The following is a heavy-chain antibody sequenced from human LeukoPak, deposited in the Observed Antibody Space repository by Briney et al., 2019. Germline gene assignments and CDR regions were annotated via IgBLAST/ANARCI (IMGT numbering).Heavy chain of an antibody. V-gene: IGHV3-49*04. Sequence: GGSLRLSCTTSGFTFGYYAMSWVRQAPGKGLEWVSFIRRKAHGGTTEYAASVKGRFSSSRDDSKSIAYLQMNSLKTEDTAVYFCTRVTYYYDNSGYFHFDSWGQGSLVTVSS. J-gene: IGHJ4*02. CDR3: TRVTYYYDNSGYFHFDS. D-gene: IGHD3-22*01. CDR1: GFTFGYYA. CDR2: IRRKAHGGTT.